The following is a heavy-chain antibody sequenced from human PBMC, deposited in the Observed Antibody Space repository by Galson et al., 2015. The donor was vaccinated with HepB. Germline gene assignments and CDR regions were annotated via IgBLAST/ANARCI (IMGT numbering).Heavy chain of an antibody. CDR3: ARGTYYYDSSGYPSDY. V-gene: IGHV3-30*04. CDR1: GFTFSSYA. J-gene: IGHJ4*02. CDR2: ISYDGSNK. Sequence: SLRLSCAASGFTFSSYAMHWVRQAPGKGLEWVAVISYDGSNKYYADSVKGRFTISRDNSKNTLYLQMNSLRAEDTAVYYCARGTYYYDSSGYPSDYWGQGTLVTVSS. D-gene: IGHD3-22*01.